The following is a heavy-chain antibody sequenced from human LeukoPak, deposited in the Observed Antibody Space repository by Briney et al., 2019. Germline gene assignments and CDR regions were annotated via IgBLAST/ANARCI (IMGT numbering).Heavy chain of an antibody. CDR2: INHSGST. CDR3: ARGQYDILTGYYILVAFDI. D-gene: IGHD3-9*01. J-gene: IGHJ3*02. CDR1: GGSFSGYY. V-gene: IGHV4-34*01. Sequence: SETLSLTCAVYGGSFSGYYWSWLRQPPGKGLEWIGEINHSGSTNYNPSLKSRVTISVDTSKNQFSLKLSSVTAADTAVYYCARGQYDILTGYYILVAFDIWGQGTMVTVSS.